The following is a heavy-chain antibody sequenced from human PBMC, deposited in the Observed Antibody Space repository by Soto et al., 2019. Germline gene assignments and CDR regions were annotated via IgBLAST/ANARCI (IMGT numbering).Heavy chain of an antibody. CDR3: AKVGFPYSYGYLFYY. D-gene: IGHD5-18*01. CDR2: ISASGGST. CDR1: GFTFSTYA. V-gene: IGHV3-23*01. Sequence: EVQLLESGGGLVQPGGSLRLSCAASGFTFSTYAMTWVRQAPGKGLEWVSAISASGGSTYYADSVKGLFTISRDNSKNTLYLQMNSLRVEDTAVYYCAKVGFPYSYGYLFYYWGQGTLVTVSS. J-gene: IGHJ4*02.